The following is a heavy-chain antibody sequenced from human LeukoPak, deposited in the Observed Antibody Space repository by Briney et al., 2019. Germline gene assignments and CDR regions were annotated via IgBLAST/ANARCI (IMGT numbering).Heavy chain of an antibody. V-gene: IGHV4-39*01. CDR1: GGSISSSSYY. J-gene: IGHJ4*02. CDR2: IYYSGST. D-gene: IGHD3-22*01. Sequence: SETLSLTCTVSGGSISSSSYYWGWIRQPPGKGLEWIGSIYYSGSTYYNPSLKSRVTISVDTSKNQFSLKLSSVTAADTAVYYCASYTYYDDLWGQGTLVIVSS. CDR3: ASYTYYDDL.